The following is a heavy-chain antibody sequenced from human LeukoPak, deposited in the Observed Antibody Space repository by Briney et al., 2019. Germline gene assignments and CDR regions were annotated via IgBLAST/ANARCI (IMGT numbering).Heavy chain of an antibody. D-gene: IGHD2-2*01. CDR1: GFTFSSYT. CDR3: ATIVVPAPSPPTDY. J-gene: IGHJ4*02. Sequence: GGSLRLSCAASGFTFSSYTMNWVRQAPGKGLEWLSYITSTSSTIYYADSVKGRFTISRDNAKNSLYLQMNSLRAEDTAVYYCATIVVPAPSPPTDYWGQGTLVTVSS. V-gene: IGHV3-48*04. CDR2: ITSTSSTI.